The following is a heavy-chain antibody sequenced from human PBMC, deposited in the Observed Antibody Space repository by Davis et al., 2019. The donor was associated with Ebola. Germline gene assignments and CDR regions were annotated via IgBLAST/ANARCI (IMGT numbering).Heavy chain of an antibody. D-gene: IGHD3-22*01. V-gene: IGHV5-51*01. CDR2: IYPGDSDT. Sequence: GESLKISCKGSGYSFTSYWIGWVRQMPGKGLEWMGIIYPGDSDTRYSPSFQGQVTISADNSISTAYLQWSSLKASDTAMFYCARLKWYGDYPPRYYYDSSGPIPGLYYYAMDVWGQGTTVTVSS. CDR3: ARLKWYGDYPPRYYYDSSGPIPGLYYYAMDV. CDR1: GYSFTSYW. J-gene: IGHJ6*02.